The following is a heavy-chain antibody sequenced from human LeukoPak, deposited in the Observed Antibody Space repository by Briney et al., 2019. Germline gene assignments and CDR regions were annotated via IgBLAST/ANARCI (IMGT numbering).Heavy chain of an antibody. D-gene: IGHD4-17*01. Sequence: SETLSLTCTVSGGSISSYYWSWIWQPPGKGLEWIGYIYYSGSTNYNPSLKSRVTISVDTSKNQFSLKLSSVTAADTAVYYCARDKYGDHPDYWGQGTLVTVSS. CDR2: IYYSGST. J-gene: IGHJ4*02. CDR1: GGSISSYY. CDR3: ARDKYGDHPDY. V-gene: IGHV4-59*01.